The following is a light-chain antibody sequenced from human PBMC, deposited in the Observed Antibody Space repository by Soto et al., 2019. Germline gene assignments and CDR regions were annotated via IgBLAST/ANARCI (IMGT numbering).Light chain of an antibody. Sequence: DIQMTQSPTSLSESVGDRVTITCRASQGIRNFVAWYQQKPGKPPKLLIYAASTLQSGVPSRFSGSGSGTYFTLTINNLQPEDVATYSCQKYSIVPVFGPGTKVEI. CDR1: QGIRNF. J-gene: IGKJ3*01. V-gene: IGKV1-27*01. CDR2: AAS. CDR3: QKYSIVPV.